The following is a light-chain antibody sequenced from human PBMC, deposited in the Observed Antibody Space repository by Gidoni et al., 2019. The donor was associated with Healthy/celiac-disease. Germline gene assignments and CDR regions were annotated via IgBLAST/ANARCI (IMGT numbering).Light chain of an antibody. CDR2: EVS. J-gene: IGLJ2*01. Sequence: TSCTGTSSDVGGYNYVSWYQQHPGKAPKLMIYEVSNRPSGVSNRFSGSKSGNTASLTISGLQAEDEADYYCSSYTSSSTFVVFGGGTKLTVL. V-gene: IGLV2-14*01. CDR1: SSDVGGYNY. CDR3: SSYTSSSTFVV.